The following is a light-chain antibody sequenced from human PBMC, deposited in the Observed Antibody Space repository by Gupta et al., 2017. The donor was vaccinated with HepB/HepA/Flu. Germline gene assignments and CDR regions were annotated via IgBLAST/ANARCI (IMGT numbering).Light chain of an antibody. CDR3: NSRDSSGNLPVV. J-gene: IGLJ2*01. Sequence: SSELTQDPAVSVALGQTVRITCQGDSLRSYYASWYQQKPGQAPVLVIYGKNNRPSGIPDRFSGSSSGNTASLTITXAXAEDEAXYYCNSRDSSGNLPVVFGGGTKLTVL. CDR2: GKN. CDR1: SLRSYY. V-gene: IGLV3-19*01.